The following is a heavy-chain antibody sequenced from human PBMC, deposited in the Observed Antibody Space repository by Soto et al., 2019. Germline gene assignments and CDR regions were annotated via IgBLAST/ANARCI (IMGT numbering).Heavy chain of an antibody. D-gene: IGHD7-27*01. CDR1: GFTFSSYA. J-gene: IGHJ6*02. CDR2: ISGSGGST. Sequence: GGSLRLSCAASGFTFSSYAMSWVRQAPGKGLEWVSAISGSGGSTYYADSVKGRFTISRDNSKNTLYLQMNSMRAEDTAVYYCAKAHWVNYYYYGMDVWGQVTTVTVSS. CDR3: AKAHWVNYYYYGMDV. V-gene: IGHV3-23*01.